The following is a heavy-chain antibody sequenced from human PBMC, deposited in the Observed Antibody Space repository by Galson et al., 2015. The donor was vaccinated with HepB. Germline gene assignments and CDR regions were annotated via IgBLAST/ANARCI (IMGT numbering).Heavy chain of an antibody. CDR3: ACFSGSPDY. D-gene: IGHD1-26*01. Sequence: SLRLSCAASGFTFSSYWMHWVRQAPGKGLVWVSRINSGGSGTTYADSVKGRFTISRDNAKNTLYLQMNSLRAEDTAVYYCACFSGSPDYWGQGTLLTVSS. CDR1: GFTFSSYW. V-gene: IGHV3-74*01. J-gene: IGHJ4*02. CDR2: INSGGSGT.